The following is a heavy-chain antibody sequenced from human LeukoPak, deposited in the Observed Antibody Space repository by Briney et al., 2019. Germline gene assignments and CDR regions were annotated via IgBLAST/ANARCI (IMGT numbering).Heavy chain of an antibody. CDR3: ARNQQLGGHSYYYYGMDV. CDR1: GFTFSSTS. Sequence: GGSLRLSCAASGFTFSSTSMSWVRQAPGKGLEWVAVTVGGGDGTYYADSVKGRFTISRDNSKNTLYLQMNSLRADDTAIYYCARNQQLGGHSYYYYGMDVWGQGTTVTVSS. CDR2: TVGGGDGT. J-gene: IGHJ6*02. D-gene: IGHD3-16*01. V-gene: IGHV3-23*01.